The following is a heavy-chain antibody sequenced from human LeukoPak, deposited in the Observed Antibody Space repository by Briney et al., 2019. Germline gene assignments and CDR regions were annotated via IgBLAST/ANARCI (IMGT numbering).Heavy chain of an antibody. D-gene: IGHD5-12*01. CDR2: ISSSSSYI. CDR1: GFTFSSYS. Sequence: GGSLRLSCAASGFTFSSYSMNWVRQAPGKGLEWVSSISSSSSYIYYADSVKGRFTISRDNAKNSLYLQMNSLRAEDTAVYYCARDGSGYDRNWFDPWGQGTLVTVSS. J-gene: IGHJ5*02. CDR3: ARDGSGYDRNWFDP. V-gene: IGHV3-21*01.